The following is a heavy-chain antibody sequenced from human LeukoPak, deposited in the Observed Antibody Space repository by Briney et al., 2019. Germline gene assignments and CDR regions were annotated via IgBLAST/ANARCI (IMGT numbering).Heavy chain of an antibody. D-gene: IGHD1-26*01. CDR2: ISAYNGNT. Sequence: GESLKVSCKGSGYSFTSYWIGWVRQAPGQGLEWMGWISAYNGNTNYAQKLQGRVTMTTDTSTSTAYMELRSLRSDDTAVYYCASGSGSYYKPYYYYGMDVWGQGTTVTVSS. CDR3: ASGSGSYYKPYYYYGMDV. V-gene: IGHV1-18*04. CDR1: GYSFTSYW. J-gene: IGHJ6*02.